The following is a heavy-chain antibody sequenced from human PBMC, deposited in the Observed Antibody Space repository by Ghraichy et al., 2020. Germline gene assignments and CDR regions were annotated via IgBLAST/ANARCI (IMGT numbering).Heavy chain of an antibody. CDR3: AKLYQLLFAHFDY. CDR2: ISGSGGST. J-gene: IGHJ4*02. CDR1: GFTFSSYA. Sequence: SLRLSCAASGFTFSSYAMSWVRQAPGKGLEWVSAISGSGGSTYYADSVKGRFTISRDNSKNTLYLQMNSLRAEDTAVYYCAKLYQLLFAHFDYWGQGTLVTVSS. D-gene: IGHD2-2*01. V-gene: IGHV3-23*01.